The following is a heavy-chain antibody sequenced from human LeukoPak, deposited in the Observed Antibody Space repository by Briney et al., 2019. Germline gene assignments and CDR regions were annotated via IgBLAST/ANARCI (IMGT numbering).Heavy chain of an antibody. V-gene: IGHV4-59*01. CDR2: IYSSGGT. D-gene: IGHD3-10*02. Sequence: ASETLSLTCSVSGDSIRNYYWSWIRQPPGKGLEWIGYIYSSGGTRYNPSLNSRVTMSIDTTKNQFSLKLSSVTAADTAVYSCARARVRHYSFDAWGLYTSDWHFDLWGRGTLVPVSS. J-gene: IGHJ2*01. CDR1: GDSIRNYY. CDR3: ARARVRHYSFDAWGLYTSDWHFDL.